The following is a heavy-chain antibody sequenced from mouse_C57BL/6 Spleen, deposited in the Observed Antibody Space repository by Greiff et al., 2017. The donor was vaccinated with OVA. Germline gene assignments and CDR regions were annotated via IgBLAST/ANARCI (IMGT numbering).Heavy chain of an antibody. CDR1: GYTFTSYW. J-gene: IGHJ2*01. D-gene: IGHD2-3*01. Sequence: QVQLKQPGAELVKPGASVKLSCKASGYTFTSYWMHWVKQRPGQGLEWIGMIHPNSGSTNYNEKFKSKATLTVDKSSSTAYMQLSSLTSEDSAVYYCARRIYDGYYIDYWGQGTTLTVSS. CDR2: IHPNSGST. V-gene: IGHV1-64*01. CDR3: ARRIYDGYYIDY.